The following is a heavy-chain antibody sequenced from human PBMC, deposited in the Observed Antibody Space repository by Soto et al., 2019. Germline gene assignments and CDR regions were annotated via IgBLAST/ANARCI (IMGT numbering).Heavy chain of an antibody. CDR1: GFTFSSYG. J-gene: IGHJ4*02. Sequence: QVQLVEXGGGVVXXXXSLRXSCAASGFTFSSYGMHWVRQAPGXGXXWVAVISYDGSNKYYADSVKGRFTIXXXXXXXXXXXXXXXXXXEDTAVYYCAKPFDDYVWGSYHYWGQGTLVTVXS. CDR3: AKPFDDYVWGSYHY. CDR2: ISYDGSNK. D-gene: IGHD3-16*02. V-gene: IGHV3-30*03.